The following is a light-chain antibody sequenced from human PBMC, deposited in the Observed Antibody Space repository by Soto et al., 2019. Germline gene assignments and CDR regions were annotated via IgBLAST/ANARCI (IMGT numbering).Light chain of an antibody. CDR1: SSDFGGYNY. CDR3: TSFTSDNIYV. J-gene: IGLJ1*01. Sequence: QSVLTQPASVSGSPGQSITMSCTGTSSDFGGYNYVSWYQQYPGKVPKLLIYHVSNRPSGVSNRFSGSKSGNTASLTISGIQAEDEADYLCTSFTSDNIYVFGMGTKVTVL. CDR2: HVS. V-gene: IGLV2-14*03.